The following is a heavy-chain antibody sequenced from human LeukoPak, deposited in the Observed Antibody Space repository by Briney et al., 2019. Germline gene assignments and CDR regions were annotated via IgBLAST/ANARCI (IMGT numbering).Heavy chain of an antibody. CDR3: ARVFWSKPGYYFDY. CDR1: GGSISSGGYY. Sequence: PSQTLSLTCTVSGGSISSGGYYWSWIRQHPGKGLEWIGYIYYSGSTYYNPSLKSRVTISVDTSKNQFSPKLSSVTAADTAVYYCARVFWSKPGYYFDYWGQGTLVTVSS. V-gene: IGHV4-31*03. CDR2: IYYSGST. J-gene: IGHJ4*02. D-gene: IGHD2-8*02.